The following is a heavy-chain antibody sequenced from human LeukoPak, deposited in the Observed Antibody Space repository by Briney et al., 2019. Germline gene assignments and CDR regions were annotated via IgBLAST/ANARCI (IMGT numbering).Heavy chain of an antibody. CDR3: ARDKAHSYGRYFDP. Sequence: SETLSLTCSVAGGSISTYYWNWIRQIPGKGLEWIGHISNGNTDYNPSLKSRVSISVDTSKNQFSLRLTSVTAADTAVYYCARDKAHSYGRYFDPWGQGPLVIVSS. D-gene: IGHD5-18*01. J-gene: IGHJ5*02. CDR2: ISNGNT. CDR1: GGSISTYY. V-gene: IGHV4-59*01.